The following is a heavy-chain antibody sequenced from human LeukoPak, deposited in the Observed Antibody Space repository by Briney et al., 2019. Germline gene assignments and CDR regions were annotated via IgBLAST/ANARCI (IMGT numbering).Heavy chain of an antibody. CDR2: ISISGDTR. V-gene: IGHV3-48*03. J-gene: IGHJ4*02. CDR1: EFAFRSYE. CDR3: ARGLWFGLLSLFDY. D-gene: IGHD3-10*01. Sequence: AGGSLRLSCVASEFAFRSYEMNWVRQAPGKGLEWVSFISISGDTRYYADSVKGRFTISRDNAKNSLYLQMNSLRAEDTAIYYCARGLWFGLLSLFDYWGQGTLVTVSS.